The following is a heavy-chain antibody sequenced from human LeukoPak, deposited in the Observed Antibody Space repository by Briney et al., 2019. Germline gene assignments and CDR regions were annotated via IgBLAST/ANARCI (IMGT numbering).Heavy chain of an antibody. D-gene: IGHD5-18*01. CDR1: GFTFSSYS. CDR3: ARADWDTATIDY. V-gene: IGHV3-21*01. Sequence: PGGSLRLSCAASGFTFSSYSMNWVRQAPGKGLEWVSSISSSSSYIYYADSVKGRFTTSRDNAKNSLYLQMNSLRAEDTAVYYCARADWDTATIDYWGQGTLVTVSS. J-gene: IGHJ4*02. CDR2: ISSSSSYI.